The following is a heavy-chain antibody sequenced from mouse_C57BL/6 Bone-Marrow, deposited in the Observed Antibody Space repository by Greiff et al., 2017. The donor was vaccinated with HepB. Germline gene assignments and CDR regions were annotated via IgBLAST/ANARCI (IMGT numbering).Heavy chain of an antibody. J-gene: IGHJ3*01. CDR2: IDPNSGGT. Sequence: VQLQQPGAELVKPGASVKLSCKASGYTFTSYWMHWVKQRPGRGLEWIGRIDPNSGGTKYNEKFKGKATLTVDKPSSTAYMQLSSLTSEDSAVYYGAREGYYGSSPFAYWGRGTLVTVSA. CDR1: GYTFTSYW. V-gene: IGHV1-72*01. CDR3: AREGYYGSSPFAY. D-gene: IGHD1-1*01.